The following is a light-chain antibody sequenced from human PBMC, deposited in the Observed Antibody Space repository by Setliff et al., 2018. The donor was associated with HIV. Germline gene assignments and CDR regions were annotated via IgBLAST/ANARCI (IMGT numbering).Light chain of an antibody. CDR2: DVT. Sequence: QSVLTQPRSVSGSPGQSVTFSCTGSITDVGSYNHVSWYQQHPGKAPKLIIYDVTKRPSGVPDRFSGSKSGDTASLTISGLQSEDEADYYCCSYSGTDTYIFGSGTKVTVL. V-gene: IGLV2-11*01. J-gene: IGLJ1*01. CDR1: ITDVGSYNH. CDR3: CSYSGTDTYI.